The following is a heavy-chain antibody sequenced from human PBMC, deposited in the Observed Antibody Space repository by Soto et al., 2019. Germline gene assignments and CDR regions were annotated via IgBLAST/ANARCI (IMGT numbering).Heavy chain of an antibody. CDR2: ISGSGGSP. Sequence: GGSLRLSCAASGFTFTSYAMSWVRQAPGKGLEWVSTISGSGGSPYYADSVKGRFTISRDNSKNTLYLQMNSLRAEDTAVYYCAKAREGFTFGGVISDDYWGQGTLVTVSS. V-gene: IGHV3-23*01. J-gene: IGHJ4*02. CDR1: GFTFTSYA. CDR3: AKAREGFTFGGVISDDY. D-gene: IGHD3-16*01.